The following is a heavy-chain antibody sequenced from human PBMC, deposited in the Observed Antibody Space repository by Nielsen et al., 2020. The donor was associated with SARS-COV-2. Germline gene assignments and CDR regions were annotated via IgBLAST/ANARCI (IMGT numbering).Heavy chain of an antibody. J-gene: IGHJ6*03. CDR2: IIPIFGTA. D-gene: IGHD5-18*01. Sequence: WVRQAPGQGLEWMGGIIPIFGTANYAQKFQGRVTITADESTSTAYMELSSLRSEDTAVYYRARGPPAMVYYYYYMDVWGKGTTVTVSS. CDR3: ARGPPAMVYYYYYMDV. V-gene: IGHV1-69*01.